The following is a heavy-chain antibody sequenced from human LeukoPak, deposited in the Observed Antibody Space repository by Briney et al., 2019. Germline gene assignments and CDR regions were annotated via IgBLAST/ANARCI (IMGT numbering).Heavy chain of an antibody. CDR3: ARQRGEIVPAATVEY. Sequence: SETLSLTCTVSGGSISSSSYYWGWIRQPPGKGLEWIGSIYYSGSTYYNPSLKSRVTISVDRAKKQFSLKLSSVTAADTAVYYCARQRGEIVPAATVEYWGQGTLVTVSS. D-gene: IGHD2-2*01. CDR1: GGSISSSSYY. J-gene: IGHJ4*02. V-gene: IGHV4-39*01. CDR2: IYYSGST.